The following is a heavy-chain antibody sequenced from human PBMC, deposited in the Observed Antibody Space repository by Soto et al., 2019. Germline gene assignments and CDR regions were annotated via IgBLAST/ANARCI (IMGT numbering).Heavy chain of an antibody. CDR1: GFTFSSYS. CDR3: ARDYDFWSGYYPYSYMDV. J-gene: IGHJ6*03. V-gene: IGHV3-48*02. CDR2: ISSSSSTI. D-gene: IGHD3-3*01. Sequence: GGSLRLSCAASGFTFSSYSMNWVRQAPGKGLEWVSYISSSSSTIYYADSVKGRFTISRDNAKNSLYLQMNSLRDEDTAVYYCARDYDFWSGYYPYSYMDVWGKGTAVTVSS.